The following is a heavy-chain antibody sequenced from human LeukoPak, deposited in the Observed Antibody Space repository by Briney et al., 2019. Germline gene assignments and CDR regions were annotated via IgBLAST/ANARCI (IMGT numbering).Heavy chain of an antibody. CDR1: GYTFTSYY. CDR2: INPSGGST. V-gene: IGHV1-46*01. J-gene: IGHJ4*02. Sequence: ASVKVSCKASGYTFTSYYMHWVRQAPGQGLQWMGIINPSGGSTSYAQKFQGRVTMTRDTSISTAYMELSRLRSDDTAVYYCARGEEHGSGNFDYWGQGTLVTVSS. CDR3: ARGEEHGSGNFDY. D-gene: IGHD3-10*01.